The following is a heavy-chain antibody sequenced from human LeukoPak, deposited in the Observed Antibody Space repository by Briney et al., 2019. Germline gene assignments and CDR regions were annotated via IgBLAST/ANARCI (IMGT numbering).Heavy chain of an antibody. V-gene: IGHV1-69*05. CDR1: GGTFSSYA. CDR3: ARDIEGSGRGDY. D-gene: IGHD2-15*01. CDR2: IIPIFGTA. J-gene: IGHJ4*02. Sequence: ASVKVSCKASGGTFSSYAISWVRQAPGQELEWMGGIIPIFGTANYAQKLQGRVTMTTDTSTSTAYMELRSLRSGDTAVYYCARDIEGSGRGDYWGQGTLVTVSS.